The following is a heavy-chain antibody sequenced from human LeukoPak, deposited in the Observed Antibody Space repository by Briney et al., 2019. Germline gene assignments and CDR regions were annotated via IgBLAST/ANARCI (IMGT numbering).Heavy chain of an antibody. CDR3: ATAGHKGGHFRYFHY. CDR1: GYTFTSYD. Sequence: ASVKVSCKASGYTFTSYDINWVRQATGQGLEWMGWMNPNSGNTGYAQKFQGRVTMTRNTSISTAYMELSSLRSEDTAIYYCATAGHKGGHFRYFHYWGQGTLVTVSS. V-gene: IGHV1-8*01. D-gene: IGHD2/OR15-2a*01. J-gene: IGHJ4*02. CDR2: MNPNSGNT.